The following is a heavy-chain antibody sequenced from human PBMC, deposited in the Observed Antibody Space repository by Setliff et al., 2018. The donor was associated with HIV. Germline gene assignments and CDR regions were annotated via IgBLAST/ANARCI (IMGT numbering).Heavy chain of an antibody. J-gene: IGHJ2*01. V-gene: IGHV3-30*07. D-gene: IGHD3-16*01. CDR3: AKTLPTFSTYNWYFDL. CDR1: GFTFSTFA. CDR2: ISYDGSRT. Sequence: GGSLRLSCVASGFTFSTFAMHWVRQAPGKGPEWVSVISYDGSRTFYADSVKGRFTISRDNSKNTLYMQMSSLRAEDTAVYYCAKTLPTFSTYNWYFDLWGRGTLVTVSS.